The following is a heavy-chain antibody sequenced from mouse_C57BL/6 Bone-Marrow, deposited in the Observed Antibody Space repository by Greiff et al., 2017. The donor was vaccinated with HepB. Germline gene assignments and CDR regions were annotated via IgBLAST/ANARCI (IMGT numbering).Heavy chain of an antibody. CDR1: GYTFTSYW. J-gene: IGHJ2*01. V-gene: IGHV1-64*01. CDR3: ARELLLRFDY. D-gene: IGHD1-1*01. CDR2: IHPNSGST. Sequence: VQLQQPGAELVKPGASVKLSCKASGYTFTSYWMHWVKQRPGQGLEWIGMIHPNSGSTNYNEKFKSKATLTVDKSSTTAYMQLSSLTSEDSAVYYCARELLLRFDYWGQGTTLTVSS.